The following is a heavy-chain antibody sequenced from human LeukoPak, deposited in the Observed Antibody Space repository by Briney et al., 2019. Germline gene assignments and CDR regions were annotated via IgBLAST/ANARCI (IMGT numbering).Heavy chain of an antibody. CDR1: GFTFSTYA. Sequence: GGSLRLSCAASGFTFSTYAMSWVRHAPGKGRERVSGISGSGVTTYYTHSVKGRFTISRDNAKNTLYLQIDTMRAEDTAVYYCAKGATTRSTVITYYFDNWGQGTLVTVSS. D-gene: IGHD4-17*01. CDR2: ISGSGVTT. V-gene: IGHV3-23*01. J-gene: IGHJ4*02. CDR3: AKGATTRSTVITYYFDN.